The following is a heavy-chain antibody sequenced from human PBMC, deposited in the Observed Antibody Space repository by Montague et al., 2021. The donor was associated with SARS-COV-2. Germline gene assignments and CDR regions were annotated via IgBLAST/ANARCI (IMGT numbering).Heavy chain of an antibody. Sequence: SETLSLTCAVYGGSFSGYYWRWIRQPPGKGLEWIGEINHSGSTNXNPSLKSRVTISVDTSKNQFSLKLSSVTAADTAVYYCARGRRILLWFGGLLSGGDYYGMDVWGQGTTVTVSS. CDR3: ARGRRILLWFGGLLSGGDYYGMDV. CDR2: INHSGST. CDR1: GGSFSGYY. V-gene: IGHV4-34*01. D-gene: IGHD3-10*01. J-gene: IGHJ6*02.